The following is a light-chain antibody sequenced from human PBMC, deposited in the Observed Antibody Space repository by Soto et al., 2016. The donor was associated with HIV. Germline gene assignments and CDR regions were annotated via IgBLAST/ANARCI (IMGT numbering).Light chain of an antibody. CDR3: LQDYDRPYT. CDR2: KTS. Sequence: DIQMTQSPSTLSASVGDRVTITCRASQSISGWLAWYQQKPGKAPKLLIYKTSSLESGVSSRFSGSGSGTEFTLTISSLLPDDFATYFCLQDYDRPYTFGQGTKLEIK. V-gene: IGKV1-5*03. J-gene: IGKJ2*01. CDR1: QSISGW.